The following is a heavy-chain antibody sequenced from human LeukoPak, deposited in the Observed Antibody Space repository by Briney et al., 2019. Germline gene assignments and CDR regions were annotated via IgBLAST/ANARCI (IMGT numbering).Heavy chain of an antibody. D-gene: IGHD2-21*02. CDR2: IIPILGIA. Sequence: ASVKLSCKASGGTFSSYAISWVRQAPGQGLEWMGRIIPILGIANYAQKFQGRVTITADKSTSTAYMELSSLRSEDTAVYYCARASMVVTSSHAFDIWGQGTMVTVSS. CDR3: ARASMVVTSSHAFDI. CDR1: GGTFSSYA. V-gene: IGHV1-69*04. J-gene: IGHJ3*02.